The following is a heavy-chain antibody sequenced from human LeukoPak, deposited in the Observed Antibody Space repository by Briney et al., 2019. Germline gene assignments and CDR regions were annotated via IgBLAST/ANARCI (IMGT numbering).Heavy chain of an antibody. J-gene: IGHJ4*02. Sequence: GGSLRLSCAASGFTFGKYWMAWVRQAPGRGLEWVATIAANGNDKDYEDALQGRFTISRDNARNSLSLRIDSLRAEDTAQYYCAREVFFQFDNWGQGALVTVSS. CDR3: AREVFFQFDN. CDR1: GFTFGKYW. CDR2: IAANGNDK. V-gene: IGHV3-7*03.